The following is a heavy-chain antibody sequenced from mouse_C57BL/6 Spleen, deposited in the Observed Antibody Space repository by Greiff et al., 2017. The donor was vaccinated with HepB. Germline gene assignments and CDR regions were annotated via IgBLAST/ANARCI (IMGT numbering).Heavy chain of an antibody. Sequence: DVQLVESEGGLVQPGSSMKLSCTASGFTFSDYYMAWVRQVPEKGLEWVANINYDGSSTYYLDSLKSRFIISRNNAKNILYLQMSSLKSEDTATYYCARDRAYYGNYWYFDVWGTGTTVTVSS. D-gene: IGHD2-10*01. V-gene: IGHV5-16*01. CDR3: ARDRAYYGNYWYFDV. J-gene: IGHJ1*03. CDR1: GFTFSDYY. CDR2: INYDGSST.